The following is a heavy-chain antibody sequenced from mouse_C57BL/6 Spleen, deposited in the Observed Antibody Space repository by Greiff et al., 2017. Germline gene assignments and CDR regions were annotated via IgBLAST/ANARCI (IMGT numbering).Heavy chain of an antibody. CDR3: ASPYYCKGAMAY. D-gene: IGHD2-10*01. V-gene: IGHV1-50*01. J-gene: IGHJ4*01. CDR2: IDPSDSYT. Sequence: QVQLQQPGAELVKPGASVKLSCKASGYTFTSYWMQWVKQRPGKGLEWIGEIDPSDSYTNYNQKFKGKATLTVDTSSSTAYMQLSSLTSEDSAVYYCASPYYCKGAMAYWGQGTSVTVSS. CDR1: GYTFTSYW.